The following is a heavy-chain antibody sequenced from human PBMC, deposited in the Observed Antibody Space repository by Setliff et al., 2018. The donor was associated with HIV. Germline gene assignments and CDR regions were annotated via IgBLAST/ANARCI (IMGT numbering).Heavy chain of an antibody. V-gene: IGHV4-39*01. Sequence: KPSETLSLTCTVSGDSISRSSYYWGWIRQPPGKGLEWIGNIYYIGITNYYPSLESRVTISVDTSKNQFSLNLTSVTAADTAVYYCARSKTFYDFWGGYYTHGAFKIWGLGTMVTVSS. D-gene: IGHD3-3*01. CDR1: GDSISRSSYY. CDR2: IYYIGIT. J-gene: IGHJ3*02. CDR3: ARSKTFYDFWGGYYTHGAFKI.